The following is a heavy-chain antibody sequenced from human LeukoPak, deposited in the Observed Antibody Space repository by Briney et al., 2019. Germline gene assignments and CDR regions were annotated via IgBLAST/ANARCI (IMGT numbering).Heavy chain of an antibody. CDR3: AKSKWELGGYFDY. D-gene: IGHD1-26*01. CDR2: ISYDGSNK. J-gene: IGHJ4*02. Sequence: GGSLRLSCAASGFTLSSYWMSWVPQAPGKGLEWVAVISYDGSNKYYADSVKGRFTISRDNSKNTLYLQMNSLRAEDTAVYYCAKSKWELGGYFDYWGQGTLVTVSS. CDR1: GFTLSSYW. V-gene: IGHV3-30*18.